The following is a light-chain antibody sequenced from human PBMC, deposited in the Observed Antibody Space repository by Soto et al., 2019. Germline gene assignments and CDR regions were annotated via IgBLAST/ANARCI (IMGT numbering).Light chain of an antibody. J-gene: IGKJ4*02. Sequence: DVPMTQSPSSLSASVGDRVTIACRASQSISTYLNWYQQKPGKAPKLLIYATSSLQSGVPSRFRGSGSETDFTVTISSLQPEDVATYYGQQTYSTPLTFGGGTKVDIK. V-gene: IGKV1-39*01. CDR1: QSISTY. CDR3: QQTYSTPLT. CDR2: ATS.